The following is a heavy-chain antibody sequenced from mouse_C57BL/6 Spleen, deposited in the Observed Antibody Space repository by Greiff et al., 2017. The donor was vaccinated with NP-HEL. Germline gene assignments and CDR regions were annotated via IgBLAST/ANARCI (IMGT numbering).Heavy chain of an antibody. CDR2: IRNKANGYTT. D-gene: IGHD1-1*01. CDR1: GFTFTDYY. CDR3: ARSYYGSSYSWYFGV. J-gene: IGHJ1*03. V-gene: IGHV7-3*01. Sequence: EVHLVESGGGLVQPGGSLSLSCAASGFTFTDYYMSWVRQPPGKALEWLGFIRNKANGYTTEYSASVKGRFTISRDNSQSILYLQMNALRAEDSATYYCARSYYGSSYSWYFGVWGTGATVTVSS.